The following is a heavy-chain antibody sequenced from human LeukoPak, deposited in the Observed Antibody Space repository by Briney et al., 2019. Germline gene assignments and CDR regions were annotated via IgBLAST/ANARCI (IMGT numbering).Heavy chain of an antibody. CDR1: GFTFSSYE. D-gene: IGHD2-21*02. J-gene: IGHJ4*02. CDR3: ARSDCSDY. Sequence: GGSLRLSCAASGFTFSSYEMNWFRQAPGKGLEWISYINNGGNIIYYADSVKGRFTISRDDAQNSLYLQTNSLRAEDTAFYHCARSDCSDYWGQGTLVTVSS. CDR2: INNGGNII. V-gene: IGHV3-48*03.